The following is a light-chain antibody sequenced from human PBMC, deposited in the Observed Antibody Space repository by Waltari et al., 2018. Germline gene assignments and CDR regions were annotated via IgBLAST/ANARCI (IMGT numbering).Light chain of an antibody. V-gene: IGLV3-21*04. CDR3: QVWDSSSDR. J-gene: IGLJ2*01. CDR1: NIGSKS. Sequence: SYVLTQPPSVSVAPGKTARITCGGNNIGSKSVHWYQQKPGQAPVLVIYYDSDWPSGIPERFSGSNSGNTDTLTISRVEAGDEADYYCQVWDSSSDRFGGGTKLTVL. CDR2: YDS.